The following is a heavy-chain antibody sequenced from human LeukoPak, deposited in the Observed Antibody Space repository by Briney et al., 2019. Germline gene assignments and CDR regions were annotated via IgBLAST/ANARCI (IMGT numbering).Heavy chain of an antibody. CDR2: INTDTRGT. V-gene: IGHV3-74*01. CDR3: AREYRGSRRRYACDS. CDR1: GFTFSDYW. Sequence: PGGSLSLSSAASGFTFSDYWMHWVRQAPGKGLVWVSIINTDTRGTYYADSVKGRFTISRDNSKNTLYLQMNSLRAEDTAVYYCAREYRGSRRRYACDSWVEGTMVTVSS. D-gene: IGHD3-10*01. J-gene: IGHJ3*02.